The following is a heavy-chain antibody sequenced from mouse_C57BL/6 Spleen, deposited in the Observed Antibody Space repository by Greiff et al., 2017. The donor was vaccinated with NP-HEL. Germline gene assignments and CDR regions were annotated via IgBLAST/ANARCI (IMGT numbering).Heavy chain of an antibody. D-gene: IGHD1-1*01. CDR3: ARHPYYYGSSSAWFAY. CDR1: GYTFTEYT. Sequence: VKLVESGAELVKPGASVKLSCKASGYTFTEYTIHWVKQRSGQGLEWIGWFYPGSGSINYNEKFKDKATLTADKSSSTVYMELSRLTSEDSAVYFCARHPYYYGSSSAWFAYWGQGTLVTVSA. J-gene: IGHJ3*01. V-gene: IGHV1-62-2*01. CDR2: FYPGSGSI.